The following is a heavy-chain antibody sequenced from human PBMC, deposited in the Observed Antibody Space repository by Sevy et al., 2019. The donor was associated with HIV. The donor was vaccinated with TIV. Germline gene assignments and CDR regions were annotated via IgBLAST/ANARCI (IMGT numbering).Heavy chain of an antibody. Sequence: SETLSLTCAVSGASITSYYWNWIRQSPGKGLEWIAYVYHTGTTSYNPSLKSRVSTSLDTSRSQFSLTMYSVTAADTAIYYCPRARRRPPVVDSNWYFDVWGRGTLVTVPQ. CDR1: GASITSYY. D-gene: IGHD3-22*01. CDR2: VYHTGTT. J-gene: IGHJ2*01. CDR3: PRARRRPPVVDSNWYFDV. V-gene: IGHV4-59*12.